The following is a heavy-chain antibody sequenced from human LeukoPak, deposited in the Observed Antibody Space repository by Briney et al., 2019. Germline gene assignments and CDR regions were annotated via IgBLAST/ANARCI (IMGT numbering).Heavy chain of an antibody. CDR2: ISAYNGDT. CDR1: GYSFASFG. Sequence: GASVKVSCKASGYSFASFGINWVRQAPGQGLEWMGWISAYNGDTNYAQNLQGRVTMTTDTSTSTAYMDLRSLRSDDTAVYYCARGSYYGSGSFPDCWGQGTLVTVSS. D-gene: IGHD3-10*01. J-gene: IGHJ4*02. V-gene: IGHV1-18*01. CDR3: ARGSYYGSGSFPDC.